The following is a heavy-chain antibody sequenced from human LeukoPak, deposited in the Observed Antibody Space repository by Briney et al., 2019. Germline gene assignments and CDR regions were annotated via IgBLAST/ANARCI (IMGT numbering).Heavy chain of an antibody. J-gene: IGHJ3*01. Sequence: PSETLSLTCNVSGVSVSDGRYYWTWIRQHPGKGLEWIGYKYYSGSAKYNPSLKSRLTISIDTSKNQFSLQLSSVTAADTATYYCATPYRSSISCLDVFNVWGQGTRVTVSS. CDR3: ATPYRSSISCLDVFNV. CDR2: KYYSGSA. CDR1: GVSVSDGRYY. D-gene: IGHD2-2*01. V-gene: IGHV4-31*03.